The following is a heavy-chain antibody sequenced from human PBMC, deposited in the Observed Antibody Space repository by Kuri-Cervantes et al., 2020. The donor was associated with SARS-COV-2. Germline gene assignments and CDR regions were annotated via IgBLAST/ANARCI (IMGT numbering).Heavy chain of an antibody. CDR2: FDPEDGET. J-gene: IGHJ6*02. V-gene: IGHV1-24*01. CDR3: ARANIYELERPKRSYYYGMDV. Sequence: ASVKVSCKVSGYTLTELSMHWVRQAPGKGLEWMGGFDPEDGETIYAQKFQGRVTMTEDTSTDTAYVELSSLRSEDTAVYYCARANIYELERPKRSYYYGMDVWGQGTTVTVSS. D-gene: IGHD1-1*01. CDR1: GYTLTELS.